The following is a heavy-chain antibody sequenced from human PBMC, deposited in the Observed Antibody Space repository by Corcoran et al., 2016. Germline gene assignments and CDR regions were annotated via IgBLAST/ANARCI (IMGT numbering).Heavy chain of an antibody. J-gene: IGHJ6*02. CDR3: ARVAAADLYGIDV. Sequence: QVQLVQSGAEVKKPGASVKVSCKASGYTFTSYYMHWVRQATGQGLEWMGIIKPSGGSTSYAQKVQGRVTMTRDTSTSTVYMELSSLRSEDTAVYYCARVAAADLYGIDVWCQGTTVTVSS. CDR1: GYTFTSYY. V-gene: IGHV1-46*01. D-gene: IGHD6-13*01. CDR2: IKPSGGST.